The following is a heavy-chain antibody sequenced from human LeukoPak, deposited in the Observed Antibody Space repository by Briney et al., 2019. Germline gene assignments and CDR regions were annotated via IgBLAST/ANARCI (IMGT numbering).Heavy chain of an antibody. CDR2: IYYSGST. V-gene: IGHV4-31*03. CDR3: ARDLRGKHDP. D-gene: IGHD3-10*01. CDR1: GGSISSGGYS. J-gene: IGHJ5*02. Sequence: SETLSLTCTVSGGSISSGGYSWSWIRQHPGKGLEWIGYIYYSGSTYYNPSLKSRVTISVDTSKNQFSLKLSSVTAADTAVYYCARDLRGKHDPWGQGTLVTVSS.